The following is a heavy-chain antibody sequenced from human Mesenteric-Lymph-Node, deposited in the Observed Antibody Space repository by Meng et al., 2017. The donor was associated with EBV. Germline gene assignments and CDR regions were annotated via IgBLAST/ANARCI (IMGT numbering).Heavy chain of an antibody. CDR1: GYTFTGYY. D-gene: IGHD4-17*01. CDR3: ARDDYGDLPLDY. CDR2: INPNSGGT. V-gene: IGHV1-2*04. J-gene: IGHJ4*02. Sequence: QVQLVESGAEVKKPGASGKVSCKASGYTFTGYYVHWVRQAPGQGLEWMGWINPNSGGTNYAQKFQGWVTMTRDTSINTAYMELSRLRSDDTAVYYCARDDYGDLPLDYWGQGTLVTVSS.